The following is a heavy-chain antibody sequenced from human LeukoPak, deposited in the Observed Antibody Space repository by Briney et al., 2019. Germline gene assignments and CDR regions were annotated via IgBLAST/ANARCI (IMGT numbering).Heavy chain of an antibody. V-gene: IGHV3-33*01. Sequence: GGSLRLSCAASGFTFSSYGMHWVRQAPGKGLEWVAVIWYDGSNEYYVDSVKGRFTISRDNSKNTLYLQMNSLRAEDTAVYFCASGATTRLDYWGRGTLVTVSS. CDR1: GFTFSSYG. CDR2: IWYDGSNE. J-gene: IGHJ4*02. D-gene: IGHD1-26*01. CDR3: ASGATTRLDY.